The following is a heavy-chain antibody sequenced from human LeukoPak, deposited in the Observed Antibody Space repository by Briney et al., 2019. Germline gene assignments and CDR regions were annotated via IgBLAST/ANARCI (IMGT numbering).Heavy chain of an antibody. CDR3: ASYSSLDY. Sequence: GGSLRLSCAACGFTLSNNYMSWLRQAPRKGVEWVSLIYSGWCRSYADSVKGRFTISRDTSKNTLYLQMNRLRADDTAVYYCASYSSLDYWGQGALVTVSS. D-gene: IGHD3-22*01. CDR2: IYSGWCR. V-gene: IGHV3-53*01. CDR1: GFTLSNNY. J-gene: IGHJ4*02.